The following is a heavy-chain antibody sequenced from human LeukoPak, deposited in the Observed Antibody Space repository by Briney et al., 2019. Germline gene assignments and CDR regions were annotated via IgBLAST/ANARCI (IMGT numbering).Heavy chain of an antibody. Sequence: GSVKLSCAVAADTSGEGWVGWVREPRGKGLYRNNRIKSKTDGGTTDYAAPVKGRFTISRDDSENTLYVQMSRLKTEDTGVYYCTTDISAVCYWGQGTLVTVSS. V-gene: IGHV3-15*01. D-gene: IGHD1-14*01. J-gene: IGHJ4*02. CDR2: IKSKTDGGTT. CDR3: TTDISAVCY. CDR1: ADTSGEGW.